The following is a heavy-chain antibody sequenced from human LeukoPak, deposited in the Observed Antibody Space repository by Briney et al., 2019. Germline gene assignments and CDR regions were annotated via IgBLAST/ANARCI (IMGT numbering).Heavy chain of an antibody. CDR3: ARDRGGYTYSHDY. Sequence: SETLSLTCAVSGGSISSNNWWIWVRQSPEKGLEWIGKIYHDGSTNYNPSPKSRVTISMDKSKNQLSLKLNFVTAADTAVYYCARDRGGYTYSHDYWGQGTLVTVSS. CDR2: IYHDGST. D-gene: IGHD5-18*01. J-gene: IGHJ4*02. CDR1: GGSISSNNW. V-gene: IGHV4-4*02.